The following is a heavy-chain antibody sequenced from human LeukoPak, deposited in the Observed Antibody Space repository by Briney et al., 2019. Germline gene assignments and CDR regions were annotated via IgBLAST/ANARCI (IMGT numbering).Heavy chain of an antibody. CDR2: IWYDGSNK. Sequence: GRSLRLSCAASGFTFSSYGMHWVRQAPGKGLEWVALIWYDGSNKYYADSVKGRFTISRDNSKNTLYLQMNSLRAEDTAVYYCARELGSSGYYPFDYRGQGTLVTVSS. CDR1: GFTFSSYG. J-gene: IGHJ4*02. CDR3: ARELGSSGYYPFDY. D-gene: IGHD3-22*01. V-gene: IGHV3-33*01.